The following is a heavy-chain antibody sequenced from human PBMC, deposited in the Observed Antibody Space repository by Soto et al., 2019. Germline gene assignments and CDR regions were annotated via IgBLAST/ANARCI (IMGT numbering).Heavy chain of an antibody. D-gene: IGHD3-10*01. CDR3: ARDGGRWYYSDAFDI. J-gene: IGHJ3*02. CDR1: GFTFSSYA. V-gene: IGHV3-30-3*01. Sequence: GGSLRLSCAASGFTFSSYAMHWVRQAPGKGLEWVAVISYDGSNKYYADSVKGRFTISRDNSKNTLYLQMNSLRAEDTAVYYSARDGGRWYYSDAFDIWGQGTMVTVSS. CDR2: ISYDGSNK.